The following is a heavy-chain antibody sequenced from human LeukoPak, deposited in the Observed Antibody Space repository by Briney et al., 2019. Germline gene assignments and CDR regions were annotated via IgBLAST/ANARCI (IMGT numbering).Heavy chain of an antibody. CDR3: ARQNTPHGNFDY. J-gene: IGHJ4*02. V-gene: IGHV3-13*01. Sequence: GGSLRLSCAASGFTFCSYDMHWVRQATGKGLEWVSAIGVAANTFYSGSVKGRFTISRENAKNSLYLLMTSLRAEDTAVYYCARQNTPHGNFDYWGQGILVTVSS. CDR1: GFTFCSYD. D-gene: IGHD1-26*01. CDR2: IGVAANT.